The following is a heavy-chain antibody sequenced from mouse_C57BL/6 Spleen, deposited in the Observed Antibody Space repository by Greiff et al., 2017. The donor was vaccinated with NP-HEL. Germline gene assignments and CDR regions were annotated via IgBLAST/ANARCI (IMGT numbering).Heavy chain of an antibody. D-gene: IGHD1-1*01. Sequence: QVQLQQSGPGLVQPSQSLSITCTVSGFSLTSYGVHWVRQSPGKGLEWLGVIWSGGSTDYNAAFISRLSISKDNSKSQVFFKMNSLQADDTAIYYCARGGGSSYVDYWGQGTTLTVSS. V-gene: IGHV2-2*01. J-gene: IGHJ2*01. CDR3: ARGGGSSYVDY. CDR1: GFSLTSYG. CDR2: IWSGGST.